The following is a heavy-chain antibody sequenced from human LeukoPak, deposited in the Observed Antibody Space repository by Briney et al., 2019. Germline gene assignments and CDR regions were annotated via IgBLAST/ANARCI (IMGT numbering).Heavy chain of an antibody. J-gene: IGHJ4*02. Sequence: ASGPALVKPTQTLTLTCTFSGFSLRTPEMCVTWIRQPPGKALEWLARIDWDDDKFYSPSLRTRLTISKDTPKNQVVLRMTNMDPVDTGTYYCARMTPDSPSFDYWGQGALVTVSS. CDR3: ARMTPDSPSFDY. V-gene: IGHV2-70*17. CDR1: GFSLRTPEMC. D-gene: IGHD2-15*01. CDR2: IDWDDDK.